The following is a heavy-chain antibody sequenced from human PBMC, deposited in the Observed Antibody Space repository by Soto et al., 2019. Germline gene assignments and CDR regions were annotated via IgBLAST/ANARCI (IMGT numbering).Heavy chain of an antibody. CDR1: GDSVSSNSAA. CDR2: TYYRSEWFN. V-gene: IGHV6-1*01. J-gene: IGHJ4*02. CDR3: ARGGQGFEY. D-gene: IGHD3-16*01. Sequence: KTLSLTCAISGDSVSSNSAAWNWIRQSPSRGLEWLGRTYYRSEWFNNYALCVKSRITVNPDTSKNQFSLQLTSVTPEDTAVYCCARGGQGFEYWAQGTLVTVSS.